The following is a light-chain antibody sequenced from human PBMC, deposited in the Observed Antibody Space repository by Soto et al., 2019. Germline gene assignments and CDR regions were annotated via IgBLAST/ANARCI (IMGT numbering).Light chain of an antibody. V-gene: IGLV2-14*01. J-gene: IGLJ1*01. CDR1: SSDVGTYNY. CDR2: EVS. CDR3: TSYTRDTALV. Sequence: QSVLTQPASVSGSPGQSITISCTGTSSDVGTYNYVSGYQHHPGKAPKLIIYEVSNRPSGVSNRFSGSKSGSTASLTISGLQAEDEADYHCTSYTRDTALVFGTGTKGTVL.